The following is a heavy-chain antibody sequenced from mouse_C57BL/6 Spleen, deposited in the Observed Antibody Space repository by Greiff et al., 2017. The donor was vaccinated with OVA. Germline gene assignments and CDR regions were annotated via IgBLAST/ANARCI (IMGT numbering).Heavy chain of an antibody. J-gene: IGHJ3*01. CDR1: GYTFTGYW. CDR2: ILPGSGST. Sequence: QVQLQQSGAELMKPGASVKLSCKATGYTFTGYWIEWVKQRPGHGLEWIGEILPGSGSTNYNEKFKGKATFTADTSSNTAYMQLSSLTTDDSSSYYCARWGYGIGLFAYWGQGTLVTVSA. V-gene: IGHV1-9*01. D-gene: IGHD1-1*01. CDR3: ARWGYGIGLFAY.